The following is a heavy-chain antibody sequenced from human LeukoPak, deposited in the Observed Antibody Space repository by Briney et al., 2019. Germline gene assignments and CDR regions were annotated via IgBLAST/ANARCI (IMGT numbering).Heavy chain of an antibody. CDR2: ISYDGSNK. CDR3: ARAAVVVVASIPWFEP. CDR1: GFTFSSYA. D-gene: IGHD2-15*01. J-gene: IGHJ5*02. Sequence: GGSLRLSCAASGFTFSSYAMHWVRQAPGKGLEWVAVISYDGSNKYYADSVKGRFTISRDNSKNTLYLQMNSLRAEDTAVYYCARAAVVVVASIPWFEPWGQGTLVTVSS. V-gene: IGHV3-30-3*01.